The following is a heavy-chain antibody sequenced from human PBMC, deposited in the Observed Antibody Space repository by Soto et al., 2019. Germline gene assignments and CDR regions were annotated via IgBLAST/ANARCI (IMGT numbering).Heavy chain of an antibody. J-gene: IGHJ6*02. Sequence: EVQLLQSGGGLVQPGGSLRLSCAASGFSFSSYWMHWVRQAPGKGLVWVSRINSDGTSTIYADSVKGRFTISRDNAKNPLYLQMNSLRDDDTAVYYCARDAYDILTGYYPYFYGMDVWGQGTTVTVSS. CDR2: INSDGTST. V-gene: IGHV3-74*01. CDR1: GFSFSSYW. D-gene: IGHD3-9*01. CDR3: ARDAYDILTGYYPYFYGMDV.